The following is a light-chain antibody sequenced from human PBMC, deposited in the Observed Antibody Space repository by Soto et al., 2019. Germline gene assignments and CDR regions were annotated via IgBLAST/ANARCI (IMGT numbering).Light chain of an antibody. Sequence: QSALTQPASVSGSPGQSITISCTGTSSDVGGYNFVSWYQQRPGKAPKLMIYEVSNRPSGVSNRFFGSKSGNTASLAISGVHAEVDDDYYCSPSTSTSADVFGTGTKLTVL. CDR2: EVS. V-gene: IGLV2-14*01. CDR1: SSDVGGYNF. J-gene: IGLJ1*01. CDR3: SPSTSTSADV.